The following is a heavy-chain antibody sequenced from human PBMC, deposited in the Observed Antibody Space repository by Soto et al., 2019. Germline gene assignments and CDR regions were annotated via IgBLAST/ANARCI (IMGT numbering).Heavy chain of an antibody. CDR2: ICYSGST. CDR1: GGSISSGDYY. CDR3: ARERPDGARLDP. Sequence: SETLSLTCTVSGGSISSGDYYWSWIRQPPGKGLEWIGYICYSGSTYYNPSLKSRVTISVDTSKNQFSLKLSSVTAADTAVYYCARERPDGARLDPWGQGTLVTVSS. D-gene: IGHD6-6*01. V-gene: IGHV4-30-4*01. J-gene: IGHJ5*02.